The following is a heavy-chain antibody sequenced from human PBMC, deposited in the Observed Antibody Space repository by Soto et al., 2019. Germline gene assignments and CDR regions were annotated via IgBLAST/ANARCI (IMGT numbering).Heavy chain of an antibody. V-gene: IGHV4-34*01. D-gene: IGHD3-3*01. CDR3: ARVRDWFDP. J-gene: IGHJ5*02. CDR2: IDHSGYT. CDR1: GGSFSGYY. Sequence: SGTLSLTCSVYGGSFSGYYWNWIRQPPGKGLEWIGEIDHSGYTNYNPSLKSRVTISVDTSKNQFSLRLTSVTAADTAAYYCARVRDWFDPWGQGTLVTVS.